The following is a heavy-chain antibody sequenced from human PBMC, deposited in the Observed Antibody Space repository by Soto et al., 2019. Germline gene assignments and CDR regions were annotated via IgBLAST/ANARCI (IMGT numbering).Heavy chain of an antibody. D-gene: IGHD3-10*01. CDR3: ARDLDDYGSGNYYGRIDF. CDR1: GGIFSTYA. V-gene: IGHV1-69*01. J-gene: IGHJ4*02. Sequence: QVQLVQSGAEVKKPGSSVKVSCKASGGIFSTYAISWLRQAPGQGLEWMGGIIPLFGTPNYAQRFQGRVTINADESTSTAYMELSRLRSEDTAVYYCARDLDDYGSGNYYGRIDFWGQGTLVTVSS. CDR2: IIPLFGTP.